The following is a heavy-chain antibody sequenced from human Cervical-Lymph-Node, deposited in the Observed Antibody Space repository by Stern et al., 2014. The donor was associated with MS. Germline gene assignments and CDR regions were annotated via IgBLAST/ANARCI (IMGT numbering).Heavy chain of an antibody. CDR3: ARDTSSPERSDW. J-gene: IGHJ4*02. Sequence: VQLEQSGGGVIQPGGSLRLSCTASGFTVSRDYMTLVRQAPGKGLEWVSLITNVGSTFYPDSVKGRFTISRDDSKNTVYLHMTSLRAEDTAMYYCARDTSSPERSDWWGQGTLVTVSS. CDR1: GFTVSRDY. D-gene: IGHD1-1*01. V-gene: IGHV3-53*01. CDR2: ITNVGST.